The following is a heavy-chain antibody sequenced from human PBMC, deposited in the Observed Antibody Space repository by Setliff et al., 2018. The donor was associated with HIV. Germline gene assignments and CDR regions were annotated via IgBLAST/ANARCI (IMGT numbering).Heavy chain of an antibody. D-gene: IGHD1-26*01. CDR1: GGSIGGFY. Sequence: PSETLSLTCTVSGGSIGGFYWNWIRQSAGKGLQWIGRIYDTGSTKYNPSLKSRVTISGDTSKNQFLLNLTSVTAADTAVYYCARGVPLLPPRNWGQGALVTVSS. CDR2: IYDTGST. CDR3: ARGVPLLPPRN. J-gene: IGHJ4*02. V-gene: IGHV4-4*07.